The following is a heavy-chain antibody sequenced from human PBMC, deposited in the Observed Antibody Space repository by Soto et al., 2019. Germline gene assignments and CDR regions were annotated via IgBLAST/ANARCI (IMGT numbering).Heavy chain of an antibody. J-gene: IGHJ3*02. V-gene: IGHV6-1*01. CDR1: GDSVSSKTIA. Sequence: SQTLSLTCAISGDSVSSKTIAWNWVRQSPSRGLEWLGRTYYRSKWSNDYAISVKGRISINPDTSKNQFSLQLSSMTPDDTAVYYFASTTPNAFDIWCPGTMLTVSS. CDR2: TYYRSKWSN. CDR3: ASTTPNAFDI. D-gene: IGHD2-15*01.